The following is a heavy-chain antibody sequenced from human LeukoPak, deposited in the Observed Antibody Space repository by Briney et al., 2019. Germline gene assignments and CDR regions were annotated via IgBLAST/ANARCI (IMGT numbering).Heavy chain of an antibody. V-gene: IGHV3-33*01. CDR3: ARHKDWTFDY. Sequence: GGSLRLSCAASGFTFGSYDMHWVRQAPGKGLDWVAVIWYDGSNKYYADSVKGRFTISGDISKNTLYLQMNSLRAEDTAVYYCARHKDWTFDYWGQGTLVTVSS. CDR2: IWYDGSNK. J-gene: IGHJ4*02. CDR1: GFTFGSYD. D-gene: IGHD3/OR15-3a*01.